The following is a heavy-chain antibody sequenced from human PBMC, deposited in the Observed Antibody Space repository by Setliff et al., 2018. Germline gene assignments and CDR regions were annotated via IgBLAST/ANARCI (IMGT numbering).Heavy chain of an antibody. V-gene: IGHV3-48*01. CDR2: IGGSSNTI. Sequence: GSLRLSCAASGFSFSSYTMNWVRQAPGKGLEWISSIGGSSNTIFYADSVKGRFTISRDDSKNTLFLQMNSLKTEDTALYYCTTDWSRGDSGNYLRLDYWGPGTLVTVSS. J-gene: IGHJ4*02. CDR3: TTDWSRGDSGNYLRLDY. D-gene: IGHD3-10*01. CDR1: GFSFSSYT.